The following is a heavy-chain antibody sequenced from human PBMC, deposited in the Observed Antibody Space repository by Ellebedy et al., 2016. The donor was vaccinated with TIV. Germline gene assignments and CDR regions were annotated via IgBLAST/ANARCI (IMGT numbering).Heavy chain of an antibody. CDR3: ANIWEDTAMVTHSYYYYGMDV. J-gene: IGHJ6*02. CDR1: GFTFSSYA. CDR2: ISGSGGST. D-gene: IGHD5-18*01. V-gene: IGHV3-23*01. Sequence: GGSLRLSCAASGFTFSSYAMSWVRQAPGKGLEWVSAISGSGGSTYYADSVKGRFTISRDNSKNTLYLQMNSLRAEDTAVYYCANIWEDTAMVTHSYYYYGMDVWGQGTTVTVSS.